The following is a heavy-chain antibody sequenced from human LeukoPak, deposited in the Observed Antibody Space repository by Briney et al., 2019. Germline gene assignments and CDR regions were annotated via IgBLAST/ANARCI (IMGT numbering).Heavy chain of an antibody. CDR3: AKVPDYDFWNEISSSFDY. CDR2: ISGYGSNT. Sequence: GGSLRLSCAVSGFTYGNYAMSWVRQAPGKGLEWVSTISGYGSNTYYADSVKGRFSISRDNSNNTLSLQMNSLRAEDTAVYYCAKVPDYDFWNEISSSFDYWGQGTLVTVSS. D-gene: IGHD3-3*01. CDR1: GFTYGNYA. V-gene: IGHV3-23*01. J-gene: IGHJ4*02.